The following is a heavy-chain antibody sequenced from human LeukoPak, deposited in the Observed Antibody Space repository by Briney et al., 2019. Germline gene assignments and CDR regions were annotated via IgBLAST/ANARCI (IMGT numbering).Heavy chain of an antibody. D-gene: IGHD3-22*01. CDR1: GFGFSNYA. V-gene: IGHV3-23*01. Sequence: PGGSLRLSCAASGFGFSNYAMSWVRQAPGKGLEWVSGLSGNGERTHYADSVKGRFTISRDNSKNTLYLQMNSLRAEDTALYFCAKRDYYDSSGYSPLFDNWGQGSLVTVSS. CDR3: AKRDYYDSSGYSPLFDN. J-gene: IGHJ4*02. CDR2: LSGNGERT.